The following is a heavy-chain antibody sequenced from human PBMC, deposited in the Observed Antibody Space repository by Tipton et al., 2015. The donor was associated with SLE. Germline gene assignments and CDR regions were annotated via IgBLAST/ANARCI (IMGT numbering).Heavy chain of an antibody. CDR3: ARGLLTWRGAIIGVDV. CDR1: GFSVRSGYL. CDR2: IYYNGTT. V-gene: IGHV4-38-2*02. D-gene: IGHD2-21*02. Sequence: TLSLTCSVSGFSVRSGYLWGWIRQSPGKGLEWIGYIYYNGTTNYNPSVKSRLAISLDTSKNQFSLKLNSVTAADTAVYYCARGLLTWRGAIIGVDVWGPGTTVNVSS. J-gene: IGHJ6*02.